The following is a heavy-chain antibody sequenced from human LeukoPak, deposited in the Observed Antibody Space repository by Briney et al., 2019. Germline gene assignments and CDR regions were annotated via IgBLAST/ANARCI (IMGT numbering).Heavy chain of an antibody. CDR2: INDGGDTT. J-gene: IGHJ4*02. CDR3: TRAPYYDNSAYYLFDS. CDR1: GFTLSCYW. Sequence: GGSLRLSCAASGFTLSCYWMHWVRQAPGEGLVWVSHINDGGDTTSYTDSVRGRFTISRDTAKNMLYLQMNSLRAEDTAVYYCTRAPYYDNSAYYLFDSWGQGTLVTVSS. V-gene: IGHV3-74*01. D-gene: IGHD3-22*01.